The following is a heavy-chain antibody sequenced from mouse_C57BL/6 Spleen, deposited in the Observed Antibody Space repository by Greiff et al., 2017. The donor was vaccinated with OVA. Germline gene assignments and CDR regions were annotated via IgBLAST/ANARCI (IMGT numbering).Heavy chain of an antibody. V-gene: IGHV1-9*01. CDR1: GYTFTGYW. D-gene: IGHD1-1*01. CDR3: ARGYGSSLAWFAY. Sequence: VQLQQSGAELMKPGASVKLSCKATGYTFTGYWIEWVKQRPGHGLEWIGEILPGSGSTTSNENVKGKATFTADTSSNPAYIQLSSLTTEDSAIYYCARGYGSSLAWFAYWGKGTLVTVSA. CDR2: ILPGSGST. J-gene: IGHJ3*01.